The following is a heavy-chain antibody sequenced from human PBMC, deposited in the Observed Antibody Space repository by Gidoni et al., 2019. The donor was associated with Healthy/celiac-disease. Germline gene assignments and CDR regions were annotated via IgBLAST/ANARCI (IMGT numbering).Heavy chain of an antibody. CDR1: GYTFTGHY. CDR2: INPNSGGT. V-gene: IGHV1-2*02. Sequence: QVQLVQSGAEVKKPGASVKVSCKASGYTFTGHYMHWVRQAPGQGLEWMGWINPNSGGTNYAQKFQGRVTMTRDTSISTAYMELSRLRSDDTAVYYCASPVGAAGTKESPTNYYGMDVWGQGTTVTVSS. CDR3: ASPVGAAGTKESPTNYYGMDV. D-gene: IGHD6-13*01. J-gene: IGHJ6*02.